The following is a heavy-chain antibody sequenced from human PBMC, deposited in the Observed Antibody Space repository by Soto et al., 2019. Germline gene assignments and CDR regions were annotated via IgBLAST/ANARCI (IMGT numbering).Heavy chain of an antibody. D-gene: IGHD3-3*01. V-gene: IGHV3-48*02. Sequence: GGSLRLSCAASGFTFSSNSTNWVRQAPGKGLEWISYISSSSSTIYADSVKGRFTISRDNAKNSLYLQMNSLRDEDTAVYYCARVIWSGHLTSDLWGQGTLVTVSS. J-gene: IGHJ5*02. CDR1: GFTFSSNS. CDR2: ISSSSSTI. CDR3: ARVIWSGHLTSDL.